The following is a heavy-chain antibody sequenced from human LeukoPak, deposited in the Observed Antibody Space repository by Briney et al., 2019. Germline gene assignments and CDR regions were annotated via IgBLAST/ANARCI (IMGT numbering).Heavy chain of an antibody. J-gene: IGHJ4*02. CDR3: ARDTTPGGY. CDR1: GGSISNYY. D-gene: IGHD1-26*01. CDR2: IYYSGST. Sequence: PSETLSLTCTVSGGSISNYYWSWIRQPPGKGLEWIGYIYYSGSTNYNPSLKSRVTISVDTSKNQFSLKLSSVTAADTAVYYCARDTTPGGYWGQGTLVTVSS. V-gene: IGHV4-59*01.